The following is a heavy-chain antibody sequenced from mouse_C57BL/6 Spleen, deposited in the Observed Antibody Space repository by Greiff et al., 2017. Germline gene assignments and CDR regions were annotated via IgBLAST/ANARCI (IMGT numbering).Heavy chain of an antibody. CDR2: ISSGGSYT. J-gene: IGHJ2*01. Sequence: EVQLVESGGDLVKPGGSLKLSCAASGFTFSSYGMSWVRQTPDKRLEWVATISSGGSYTYYPDSVKGRFTISRDNAKNTLYLQMSSLKSEDTAMYYCARSYGNYENYFDYWGQGTTLTVSS. D-gene: IGHD2-1*01. V-gene: IGHV5-6*01. CDR1: GFTFSSYG. CDR3: ARSYGNYENYFDY.